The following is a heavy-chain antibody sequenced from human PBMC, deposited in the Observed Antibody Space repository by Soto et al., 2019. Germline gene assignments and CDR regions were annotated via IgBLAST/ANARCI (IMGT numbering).Heavy chain of an antibody. V-gene: IGHV3-23*01. CDR2: MSIGDAKT. CDR3: ARWDGYADL. Sequence: GGSLRLSCAASGFTFSYYSMAWVRQTPEKGLEWVSGMSIGDAKTFYIDSVRGRFTVCRDSVKNTVDIQMTSLRAEDTALYYCARWDGYADLWGQGTMVTVSS. J-gene: IGHJ4*02. CDR1: GFTFSYYS. D-gene: IGHD5-12*01.